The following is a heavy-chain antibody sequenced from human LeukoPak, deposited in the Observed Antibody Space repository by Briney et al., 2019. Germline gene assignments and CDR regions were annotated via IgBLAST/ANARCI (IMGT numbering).Heavy chain of an antibody. J-gene: IGHJ6*03. CDR1: GYTFTSYD. Sequence: ASVKVSCKASGYTFTSYDINWVRQATGQGLEWMGWMNPNSGNTGYAQKFQGRVTITRNTSISTAYMELSSLRSEDTAVYYCAREAAAGNWYYMDVWGKGTTVTVSS. CDR3: AREAAAGNWYYMDV. CDR2: MNPNSGNT. D-gene: IGHD6-13*01. V-gene: IGHV1-8*03.